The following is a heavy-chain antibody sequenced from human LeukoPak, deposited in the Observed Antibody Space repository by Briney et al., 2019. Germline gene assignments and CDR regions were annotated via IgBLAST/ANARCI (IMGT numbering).Heavy chain of an antibody. D-gene: IGHD5-18*01. CDR3: ARGWLRGYSYGYDY. J-gene: IGHJ4*02. CDR1: GGSFSGYY. CDR2: INHSGST. V-gene: IGHV4-34*01. Sequence: SETLSLTCAVYGGSFSGYYWSWIRQPPGKGLEWIGEINHSGSTNYNPSLKSRVTISVDTSKNQFSLKLSSVTAADTAVYYCARGWLRGYSYGYDYWGQGTLVTVSS.